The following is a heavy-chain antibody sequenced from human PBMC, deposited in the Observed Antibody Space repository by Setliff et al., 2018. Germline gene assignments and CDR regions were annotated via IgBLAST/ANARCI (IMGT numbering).Heavy chain of an antibody. CDR2: IYNIGET. V-gene: IGHV3-21*04. CDR3: ARETYYDFWSGYHDAFDI. J-gene: IGHJ3*02. D-gene: IGHD3-3*01. CDR1: GFTFSSYS. Sequence: PGGSLRLSCIASGFTFSSYSMNWVRQAPGKGLEWVSVIYNIGETRYADSVKGRSTISRDNTKNSLYLQMNSLRAEDTAVYYCARETYYDFWSGYHDAFDIWGQGTMVTVSS.